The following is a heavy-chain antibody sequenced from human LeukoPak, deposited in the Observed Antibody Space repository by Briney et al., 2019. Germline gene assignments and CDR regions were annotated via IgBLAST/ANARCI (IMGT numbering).Heavy chain of an antibody. V-gene: IGHV3-23*01. CDR1: GFTFSSYA. Sequence: GGSLRLSCAASGFTFSSYAMSWVRQAPGKGLEWVSAISGSGGSTYYADSVKGRFTISRVNSKNTLYLQMNSLRAEDTAVYYCAKGVSAGSGSYWNYWGQGTLVTVSS. D-gene: IGHD3-10*01. CDR3: AKGVSAGSGSYWNY. J-gene: IGHJ4*02. CDR2: ISGSGGST.